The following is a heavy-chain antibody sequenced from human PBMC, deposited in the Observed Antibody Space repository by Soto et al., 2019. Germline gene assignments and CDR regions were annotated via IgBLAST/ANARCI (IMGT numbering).Heavy chain of an antibody. Sequence: WETLSLTCTVSGDSISTFYWGWMRQSPGKELEWIGYVYYTGSTNYNPSLKSRVTISVDRSKNQFSLKLTSANAADTAVYYCARGRTVRNYADDSSDYFYFFDYWGQGTQVTVSS. CDR1: GDSISTFY. CDR2: VYYTGST. V-gene: IGHV4-59*01. CDR3: ARGRTVRNYADDSSDYFYFFDY. D-gene: IGHD3-22*01. J-gene: IGHJ4*02.